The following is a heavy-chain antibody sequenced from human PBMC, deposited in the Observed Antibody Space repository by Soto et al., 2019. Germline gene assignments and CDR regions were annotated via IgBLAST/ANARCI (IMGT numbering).Heavy chain of an antibody. D-gene: IGHD1-26*01. CDR1: GGSVSSGSYY. Sequence: QVQLQESGPGLVKPSETLSLTCTVSGGSVSSGSYYWSWIRQPPGKGLEWIGYIYYSGSTNYNPYLKSRVTTSVDTSKNPFSLKLSSVTAADTAVYYCARTMVGARAGYFDYWGRGTLVTVSS. V-gene: IGHV4-61*01. CDR2: IYYSGST. CDR3: ARTMVGARAGYFDY. J-gene: IGHJ4*02.